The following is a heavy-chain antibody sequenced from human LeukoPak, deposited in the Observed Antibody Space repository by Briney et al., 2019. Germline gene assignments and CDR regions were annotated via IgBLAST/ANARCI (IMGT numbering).Heavy chain of an antibody. CDR1: GGSISSNY. CDR2: IYYSGST. CDR3: ARHYCSSTSCSPRWFDY. D-gene: IGHD2-2*01. V-gene: IGHV4-59*08. J-gene: IGHJ4*02. Sequence: SETLSLTCTVSGGSISSNYWSWIRQPPGKGPDWIGYIYYSGSTNYNPSLKSRVTISVDTSKKQFSLKLSSVTAADTAVYYCARHYCSSTSCSPRWFDYWGQGTLVTVSS.